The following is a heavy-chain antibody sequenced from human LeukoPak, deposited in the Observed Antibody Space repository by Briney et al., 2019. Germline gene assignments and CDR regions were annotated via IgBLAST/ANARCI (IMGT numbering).Heavy chain of an antibody. D-gene: IGHD5-24*01. Sequence: ASVKVSCKASGYTFLDYGISWLRQAPGQGLEWVGWVAPHNGNTEYSQKFQGRVTLTTDTLTNTAFMELTRLSPDDTAIYYCTRDFSSKMATITDIWGQGTLVAVSS. CDR1: GYTFLDYG. V-gene: IGHV1-18*01. CDR2: VAPHNGNT. CDR3: TRDFSSKMATITDI. J-gene: IGHJ4*02.